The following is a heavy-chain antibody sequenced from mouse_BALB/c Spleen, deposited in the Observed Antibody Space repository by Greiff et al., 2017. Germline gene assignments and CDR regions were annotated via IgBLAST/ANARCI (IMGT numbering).Heavy chain of an antibody. J-gene: IGHJ2*01. D-gene: IGHD1-1*01. CDR3: AREEYGSSSFDY. V-gene: IGHV14-3*02. Sequence: EVQLQQSGAELVKPGASVKLSCTASGFNIKDTYMHWVKQRPEQGLEWIGRIDPANGNTKYDPKFQGKASITADTSSNTAYLQLSSLTSEDTAVYYCAREEYGSSSFDYWGQGTTRTVSS. CDR2: IDPANGNT. CDR1: GFNIKDTY.